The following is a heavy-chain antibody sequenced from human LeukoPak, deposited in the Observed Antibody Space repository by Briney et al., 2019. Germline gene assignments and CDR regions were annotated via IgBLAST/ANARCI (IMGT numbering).Heavy chain of an antibody. D-gene: IGHD3-22*01. CDR3: ARGYDSSAYKLPIDS. J-gene: IGHJ4*02. CDR1: GYTFTGYY. V-gene: IGHV1-2*02. Sequence: ASVTVSCMASGYTFTGYYMHWVRPAPGQGLEWMGWINPNSGGTHYAHKFHGRVIFTSDTSTSTAYMELNRLRSDDTAVYFCARGYDSSAYKLPIDSWGQGTLVSVSS. CDR2: INPNSGGT.